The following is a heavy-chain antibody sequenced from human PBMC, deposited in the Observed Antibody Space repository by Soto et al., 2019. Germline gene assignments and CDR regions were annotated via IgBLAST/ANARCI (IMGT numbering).Heavy chain of an antibody. CDR3: ARTDLGWFDP. V-gene: IGHV4-59*01. CDR2: IYYSGST. Sequence: QVQLQESGPGLVKPSETLSLTCTVSGGSISSYYWSWIRQPPGKGLEWIGYIYYSGSTNYNPSLKSRVTISVDTSKNQFSLKLSSVTAADTAVYYCARTDLGWFDPWGQGTLVTVSS. D-gene: IGHD7-27*01. CDR1: GGSISSYY. J-gene: IGHJ5*02.